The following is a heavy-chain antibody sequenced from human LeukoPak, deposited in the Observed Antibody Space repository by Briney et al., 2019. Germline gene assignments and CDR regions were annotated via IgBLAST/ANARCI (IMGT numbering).Heavy chain of an antibody. D-gene: IGHD3-22*01. CDR2: IYSGGST. J-gene: IGHJ4*02. Sequence: PGGSLRLSCAASGFTVSSNYMSWVRQAPGKGLEWVSVIYSGGSTYYADSVKGRFTISRDNSKNTLYLQMNSLRAEDTAVYYCARSPQDYYDSSGYFDYWGQGTLVTVSS. V-gene: IGHV3-53*01. CDR3: ARSPQDYYDSSGYFDY. CDR1: GFTVSSNY.